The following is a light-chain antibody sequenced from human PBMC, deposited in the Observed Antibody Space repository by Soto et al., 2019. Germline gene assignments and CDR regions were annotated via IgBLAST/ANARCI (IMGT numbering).Light chain of an antibody. V-gene: IGLV1-40*01. CDR3: QSYDSYLSSVV. J-gene: IGLJ3*02. CDR2: GNF. Sequence: QPVLTQPPSVSGAPGQRVTISCTGSSSSIGASSDVHWYQQLPGTAPKLLIYGNFNRPSGVPDRFSGSKSGTSATLAITGLQAEDEADYFCQSYDSYLSSVVFGGGTKLTVL. CDR1: SSSIGASSD.